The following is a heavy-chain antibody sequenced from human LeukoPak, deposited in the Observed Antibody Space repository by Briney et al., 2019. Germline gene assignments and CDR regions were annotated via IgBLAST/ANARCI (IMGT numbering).Heavy chain of an antibody. CDR1: GGSISSFY. V-gene: IGHV4-4*07. Sequence: PSETLSLTCTVSGGSISSFYWSWIRQPAGKGLEWIGRIYSSGNTNYNPSLKSRVTMSVDTSKNQFSLKLSSVTAADTAVYYCASGITMIVGPPQRYFDYWGQGTLVTVSS. CDR2: IYSSGNT. CDR3: ASGITMIVGPPQRYFDY. J-gene: IGHJ4*02. D-gene: IGHD3-22*01.